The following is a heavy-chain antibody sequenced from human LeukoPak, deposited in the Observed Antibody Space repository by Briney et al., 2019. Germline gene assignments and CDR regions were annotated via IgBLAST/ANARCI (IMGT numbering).Heavy chain of an antibody. J-gene: IGHJ4*02. CDR3: AGHIVVVPAAINY. V-gene: IGHV4-59*08. CDR2: IYYSGST. Sequence: SETLSLTCTVPGGSISSYYWSWIRQPPGKGLEWIGYIYYSGSTNYNPSLKSRVTISVDTSKNQFSLKLSPVTAADTAVYYCAGHIVVVPAAINYWGQGTLVTVSS. D-gene: IGHD2-2*01. CDR1: GGSISSYY.